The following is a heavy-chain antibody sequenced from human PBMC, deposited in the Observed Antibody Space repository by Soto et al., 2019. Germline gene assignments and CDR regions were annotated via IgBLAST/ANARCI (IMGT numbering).Heavy chain of an antibody. Sequence: SETLSLTCTVSGGSISSSSYYWGWIRQPPGKGLEWIGSIYYSGSTYYNPSLKSRVTISVDTSKNQFSLKLSSVTAADTAVYYCARHEKIEYIDYWGQGTLVTVSS. CDR1: GGSISSSSYY. V-gene: IGHV4-39*01. J-gene: IGHJ4*02. D-gene: IGHD6-6*01. CDR2: IYYSGST. CDR3: ARHEKIEYIDY.